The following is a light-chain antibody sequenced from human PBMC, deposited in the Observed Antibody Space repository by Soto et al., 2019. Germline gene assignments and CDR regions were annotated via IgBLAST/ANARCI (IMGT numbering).Light chain of an antibody. Sequence: DIQMPQSPYTLSASLGDRFTITFRASQSISNWLAWYQQKPGKAPKLLIYDASTLESGVPSRFSGGGFGTDFTLTICSLQPDDFATYYCQQYSSYSTFGQGSKVDIK. CDR1: QSISNW. V-gene: IGKV1-5*01. CDR2: DAS. J-gene: IGKJ1*01. CDR3: QQYSSYST.